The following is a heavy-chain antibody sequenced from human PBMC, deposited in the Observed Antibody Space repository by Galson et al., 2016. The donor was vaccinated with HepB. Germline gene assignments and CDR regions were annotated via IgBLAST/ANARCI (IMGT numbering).Heavy chain of an antibody. CDR2: IWYDGSNR. Sequence: SLRLSCATSGFTFASYGMHWVRQAPGKGLEWVAGIWYDGSNRDYAESVRGRFTISRDNSKDTLYLQMNSLRVEDTAVYYCARDPYDFWSGYNAGWFDPWGQGTLVTVSS. V-gene: IGHV3-33*01. D-gene: IGHD3-3*01. CDR3: ARDPYDFWSGYNAGWFDP. CDR1: GFTFASYG. J-gene: IGHJ5*02.